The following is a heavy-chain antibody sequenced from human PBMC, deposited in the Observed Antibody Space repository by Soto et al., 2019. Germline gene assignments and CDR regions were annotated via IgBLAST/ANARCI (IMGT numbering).Heavy chain of an antibody. J-gene: IGHJ4*02. Sequence: EVQLVESGGGLVQPGRSLRLSCAASGFTFDDYAMHWVRQAPGNGLEWVSGISWNSGSIGYADSVKGRFTISRDNAKNTLYLQMNSLRAEDTALYYCAKSGPAARPSFRFDYWGQGTLVTVSS. D-gene: IGHD6-6*01. CDR2: ISWNSGSI. CDR1: GFTFDDYA. V-gene: IGHV3-9*01. CDR3: AKSGPAARPSFRFDY.